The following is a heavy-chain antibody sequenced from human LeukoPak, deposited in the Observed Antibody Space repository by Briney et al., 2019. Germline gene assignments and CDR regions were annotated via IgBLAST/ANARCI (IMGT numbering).Heavy chain of an antibody. CDR1: GFTFSNYW. Sequence: DPGGSLRLSCAASGFTFSNYWMHWVRQAPGKGLVWVSRFNSDGSITSYADSVKGRFTISRDNAKNTLYLQINSLRAEDTAVYYCARGSGSYFDYWGQGTLVTVSS. CDR3: ARGSGSYFDY. J-gene: IGHJ4*02. CDR2: FNSDGSIT. D-gene: IGHD1-26*01. V-gene: IGHV3-74*01.